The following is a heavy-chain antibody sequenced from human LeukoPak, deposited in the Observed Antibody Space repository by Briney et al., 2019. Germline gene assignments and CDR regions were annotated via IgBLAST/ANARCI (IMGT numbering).Heavy chain of an antibody. D-gene: IGHD2-2*03. Sequence: GGSLRLSCAASGFTFSNYGIHWVRQAPGKGLEWVSGIIPSGGTTYYADSVKGRFTISRDNSQNTMYLQMNSLRAEDTALYFCAKDSGWILFDDWGQGTLVTVSS. CDR1: GFTFSNYG. J-gene: IGHJ4*02. CDR2: IIPSGGTT. CDR3: AKDSGWILFDD. V-gene: IGHV3-23*01.